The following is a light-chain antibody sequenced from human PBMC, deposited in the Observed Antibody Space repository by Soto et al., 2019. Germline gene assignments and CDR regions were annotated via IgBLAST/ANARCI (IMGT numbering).Light chain of an antibody. Sequence: ETMMTQSPAPLSVSPGETATLSCRSSQNVHIDLAWYQQKPGQAPTLLIYGVSARAPGVPARFTGAGSGTEFTLTIRDLQSADFAVYYCQQYATWPRTFGQGTKVAIQ. CDR3: QQYATWPRT. V-gene: IGKV3-15*01. CDR2: GVS. J-gene: IGKJ2*01. CDR1: QNVHID.